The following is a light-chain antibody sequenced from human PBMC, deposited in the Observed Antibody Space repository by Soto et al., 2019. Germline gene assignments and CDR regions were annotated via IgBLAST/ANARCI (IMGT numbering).Light chain of an antibody. CDR3: QQSFRTPIT. J-gene: IGKJ5*01. V-gene: IGKV1-39*01. Sequence: DIQMTQSPSSLSASVGDRVTVTCRASQNIRTYLNWYKQRPGKAPTLLIYGASILQSGVPSRFGGGGSGTDFTLTISSLEPEDFATYYCQQSFRTPITFGQGTRLEIK. CDR1: QNIRTY. CDR2: GAS.